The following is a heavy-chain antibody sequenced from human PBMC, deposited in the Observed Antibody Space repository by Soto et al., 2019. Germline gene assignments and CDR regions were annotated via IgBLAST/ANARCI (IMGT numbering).Heavy chain of an antibody. V-gene: IGHV3-23*01. CDR3: AKSRVFIGAIVTLLDS. J-gene: IGHJ4*02. CDR2: ISNNGDTA. CDR1: GFTFSSYA. Sequence: GGSLRLSCATSGFTFSSYAMVWVRQAAEKGLEWVASISNNGDTAYYADSVKGRFTISRGNSENTLYLQMNGLRADDTALYFCAKSRVFIGAIVTLLDSWGQGTPVTVSS. D-gene: IGHD3-16*02.